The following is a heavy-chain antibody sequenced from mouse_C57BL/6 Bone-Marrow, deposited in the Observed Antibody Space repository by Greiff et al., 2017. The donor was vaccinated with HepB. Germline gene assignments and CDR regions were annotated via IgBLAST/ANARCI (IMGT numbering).Heavy chain of an antibody. Sequence: QVQLQQSGAELVRPGASVTLSCKASGYTFTDYEMHWVKQTPVHGLEWIGAIDPETGGTAYNQKFKGKAILTADKSSSTAYMELRSLTSEDSAVYYCTNSYGSSYPFDYWGQGTTLTVSS. CDR2: IDPETGGT. CDR3: TNSYGSSYPFDY. CDR1: GYTFTDYE. D-gene: IGHD1-1*01. J-gene: IGHJ2*01. V-gene: IGHV1-15*01.